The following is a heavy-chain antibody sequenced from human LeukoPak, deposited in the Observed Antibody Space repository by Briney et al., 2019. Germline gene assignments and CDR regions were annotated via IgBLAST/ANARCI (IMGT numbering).Heavy chain of an antibody. D-gene: IGHD5-24*01. CDR2: TYYRSQWYY. V-gene: IGHV6-1*01. CDR1: GESVSSTGTS. CDR3: VRGNYNFDY. J-gene: IGHJ4*02. Sequence: SQTLSLTCAISGESVSSTGTSWNWIRQSPSRGLEWLGRTYYRSQWYYEYALSVKSRIIVAPDTSKNQFSLQLNSVAPEDTAVYYCVRGNYNFDYWGQGSLVTVSS.